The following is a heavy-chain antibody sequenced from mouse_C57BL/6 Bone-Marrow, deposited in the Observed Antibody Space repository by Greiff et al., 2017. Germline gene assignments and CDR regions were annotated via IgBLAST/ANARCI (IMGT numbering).Heavy chain of an antibody. CDR1: GFNFTDYY. D-gene: IGHD1-1*01. CDR2: IDPENGDT. V-gene: IGHV14-4*01. J-gene: IGHJ2*01. CDR3: TTSPTTVRFDY. Sequence: VQLKESGAELVRPGASVKLSCTASGFNFTDYYMHWVKQRPEQGLEWIGWIDPENGDTEYASKFQGKATITADTSSNTAYVQLSRLTSEDTAVYYCTTSPTTVRFDYWGQGTTLTVSS.